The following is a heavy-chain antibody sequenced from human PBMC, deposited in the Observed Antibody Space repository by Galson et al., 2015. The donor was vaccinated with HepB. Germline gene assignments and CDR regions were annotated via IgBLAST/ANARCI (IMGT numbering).Heavy chain of an antibody. D-gene: IGHD6-19*01. J-gene: IGHJ4*02. CDR1: GYTFTSYG. CDR3: ARDRGIAVAGRSTDY. V-gene: IGHV1-18*01. Sequence: SVKVSCKASGYTFTSYGISWVRQAPGQGLEWMGWISAYNGNTNYAQKLQGRVTMTTDTSTSTAYMELRSLRSDDTAVYYCARDRGIAVAGRSTDYWGQGTLVTVSS. CDR2: ISAYNGNT.